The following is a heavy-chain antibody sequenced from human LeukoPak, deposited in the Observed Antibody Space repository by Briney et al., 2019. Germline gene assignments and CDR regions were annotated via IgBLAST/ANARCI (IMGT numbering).Heavy chain of an antibody. V-gene: IGHV5-51*01. CDR2: IYPGDSDT. CDR1: GYSFTSYW. CDR3: ASQTAHGNFDY. D-gene: IGHD6-25*01. J-gene: IGHJ4*02. Sequence: GESLQFSCKGSGYSFTSYWIGWVRQMPGKGLEWMEIIYPGDSDTRYSPSFQGQVTISADKSISTAYLQWSSLKASDTAMYYCASQTAHGNFDYWGQGTLVTVSS.